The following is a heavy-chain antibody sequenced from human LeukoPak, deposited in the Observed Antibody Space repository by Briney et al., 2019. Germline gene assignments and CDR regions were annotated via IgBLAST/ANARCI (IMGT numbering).Heavy chain of an antibody. CDR3: ARVQTGYYYYYMDV. CDR1: GGSISNYY. J-gene: IGHJ6*03. CDR2: IYYSGST. Sequence: SETLSLTCTASGGSISNYYWSWIRQPPGKGLEWIGYIYYSGSTNYNPSLKSRVTISVDTSKNQFSLKLSSVTAADTAVYYCARVQTGYYYYYMDVWGKGTTVTISS. V-gene: IGHV4-59*01.